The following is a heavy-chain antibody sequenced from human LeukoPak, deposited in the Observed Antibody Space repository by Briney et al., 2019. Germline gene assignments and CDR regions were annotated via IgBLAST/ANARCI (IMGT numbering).Heavy chain of an antibody. CDR1: GYTFTSYD. Sequence: ASVKVSCKASGYTFTSYDINWVRQATGQGLEWMGWMNPNSGNTGYAQKFQGRVTMTRNTSISTAYMELSRLRSEDTAVYYCAVYCSSTSCYRYYYGMDVWGQGTTVTVSS. J-gene: IGHJ6*02. CDR3: AVYCSSTSCYRYYYGMDV. V-gene: IGHV1-8*01. CDR2: MNPNSGNT. D-gene: IGHD2-2*01.